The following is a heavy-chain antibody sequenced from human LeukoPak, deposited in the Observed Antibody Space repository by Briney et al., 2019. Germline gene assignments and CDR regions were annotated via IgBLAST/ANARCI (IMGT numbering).Heavy chain of an antibody. J-gene: IGHJ4*02. CDR2: ISGSGGST. Sequence: PGGSLRLSCAASRFTFSSYAMSWVRQAPGKGLEWVSAISGSGGSTYYADSVKGRFTISRDNAKNTLYLQMNSLRAEDTAVYYCARDIWFGEPRTDYWGQGTLVTVSS. D-gene: IGHD3-10*01. V-gene: IGHV3-23*01. CDR1: RFTFSSYA. CDR3: ARDIWFGEPRTDY.